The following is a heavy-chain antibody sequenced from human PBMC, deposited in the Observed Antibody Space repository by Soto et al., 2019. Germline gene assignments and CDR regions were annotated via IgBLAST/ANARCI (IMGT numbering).Heavy chain of an antibody. V-gene: IGHV1-69*05. D-gene: IGHD2-15*01. CDR3: ARAPRKREGYCSGGSCYTAPEYFQH. Sequence: GASVKVSCKASGGTFSSYAISWVRQAPGQGLEWMGGIIPIFGTANYAQKLQGRVTMTTDTSTSTAYMELRSLRSDDTAVYYCARAPRKREGYCSGGSCYTAPEYFQHWGQGTLVTVSS. CDR1: GGTFSSYA. CDR2: IIPIFGTA. J-gene: IGHJ1*01.